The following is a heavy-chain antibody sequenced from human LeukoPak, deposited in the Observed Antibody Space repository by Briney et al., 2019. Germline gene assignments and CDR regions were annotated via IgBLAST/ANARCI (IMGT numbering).Heavy chain of an antibody. Sequence: GGSLRLSCAASGFTFSSYSMNWVRQAPGKGLEWVSFISHSGSTANYAGSVRGRFAISRDNAKNSLYPQMNSLRAEDTAVYYCARDSDYYDILTGYYKGGFDYWGQGTLVTVSS. D-gene: IGHD3-9*01. CDR1: GFTFSSYS. CDR2: ISHSGSTA. J-gene: IGHJ4*02. V-gene: IGHV3-48*04. CDR3: ARDSDYYDILTGYYKGGFDY.